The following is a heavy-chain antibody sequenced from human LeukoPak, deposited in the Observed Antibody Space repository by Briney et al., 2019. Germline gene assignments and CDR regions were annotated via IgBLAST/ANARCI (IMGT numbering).Heavy chain of an antibody. CDR3: AREEDCGGDCYSGFDY. CDR2: IYPSGGST. Sequence: ASVKVSCKASGYTFTSYYMHWVRQAPGQGLEWMGIIYPSGGSTSYAQKFQGRVTMTRDMSTSTVYMELSSLRSEDTAVYYCAREEDCGGDCYSGFDYWGQGTLVTVSS. D-gene: IGHD2-21*02. V-gene: IGHV1-46*01. CDR1: GYTFTSYY. J-gene: IGHJ4*02.